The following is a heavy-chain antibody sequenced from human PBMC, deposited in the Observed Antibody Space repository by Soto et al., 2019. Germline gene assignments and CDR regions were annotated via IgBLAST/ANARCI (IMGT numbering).Heavy chain of an antibody. CDR3: ARGADEPAAMVFDY. CDR1: GGSISSYY. CDR2: IYYSGST. D-gene: IGHD2-2*01. Sequence: PSETLSLTCTVSGGSISSYYWSWIRQPPGKGLEWIGYIYYSGSTNYNPSLKSRVTISVDTSKNQFSLKLSSVTAADTAVYYCARGADEPAAMVFDYWGQGTLVTVSS. J-gene: IGHJ4*02. V-gene: IGHV4-59*01.